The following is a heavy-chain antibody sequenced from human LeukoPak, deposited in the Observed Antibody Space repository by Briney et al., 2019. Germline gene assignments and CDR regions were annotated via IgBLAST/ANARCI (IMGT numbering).Heavy chain of an antibody. Sequence: GGSLRLSCAASGFTFSSYGMSWVRQAPGKGLEWVSAISGSGGSTYYADSVKGRFTISRDNSKNTLYLQMNSLRAEDTAVYYCARAPRYYYDSSGYYYFDYWGQGTLVTVSS. J-gene: IGHJ4*02. CDR3: ARAPRYYYDSSGYYYFDY. V-gene: IGHV3-23*01. CDR1: GFTFSSYG. D-gene: IGHD3-22*01. CDR2: ISGSGGST.